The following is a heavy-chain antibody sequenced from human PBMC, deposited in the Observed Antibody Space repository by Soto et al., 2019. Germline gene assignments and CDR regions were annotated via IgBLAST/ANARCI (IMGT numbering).Heavy chain of an antibody. V-gene: IGHV3-21*01. CDR3: RATQSSSLGLYFDY. CDR2: ISSSSSYI. Sequence: EVQLVECGGGLVKPGGSLRLSCAASGFTFSSYSMNWVRQAPGKGLEWVSSISSSSSYIYYADSVKGRFTISRDNAKNALYLQINSLRAEDTAVYYCRATQSSSLGLYFDYWGQGTLVTVSS. D-gene: IGHD6-6*01. J-gene: IGHJ4*02. CDR1: GFTFSSYS.